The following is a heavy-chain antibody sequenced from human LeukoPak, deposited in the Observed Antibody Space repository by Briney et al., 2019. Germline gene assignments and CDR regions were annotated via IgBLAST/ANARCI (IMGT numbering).Heavy chain of an antibody. CDR3: ARDESTQVGFGYDFWSGPDY. CDR1: GGTFSSYA. D-gene: IGHD3-3*01. Sequence: SVKVSCKASGGTFSSYAISWVRQAPGQGLEWMGGIIPIFGTANYAQKFQGRVTITADESTSTAYMELSSLRSEDTAVYYYARDESTQVGFGYDFWSGPDYWGQGTLVTVSS. J-gene: IGHJ4*02. V-gene: IGHV1-69*01. CDR2: IIPIFGTA.